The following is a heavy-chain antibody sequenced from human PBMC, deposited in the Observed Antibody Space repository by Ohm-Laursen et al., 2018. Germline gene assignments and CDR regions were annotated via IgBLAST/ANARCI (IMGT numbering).Heavy chain of an antibody. J-gene: IGHJ4*02. CDR2: VYYSGST. D-gene: IGHD6-13*01. V-gene: IGHV4-59*11. CDR1: GASINSHH. CDR3: ASSGSPSRAWYSFDS. Sequence: SQTLSLTCIVSGASINSHHWSFIRQPPGKGLEWIAFVYYSGSTYYNPSLKSRVPMSVDTSNNQFSLQLRYVTAADTAVYYCASSGSPSRAWYSFDSWGQGTLVTVSS.